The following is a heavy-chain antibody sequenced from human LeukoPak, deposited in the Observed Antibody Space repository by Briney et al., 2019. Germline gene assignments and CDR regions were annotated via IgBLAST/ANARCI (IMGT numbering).Heavy chain of an antibody. Sequence: GGSLRLSCAASGFTFSSYAMTWVRQAPGKGLEWVSGINWNGDTRGYADSVKGRFTISRDNAKNSLYLQMNSLRAEDTALYYCARGTGTLDYWGQGTLVTVSS. J-gene: IGHJ4*02. CDR1: GFTFSSYA. CDR3: ARGTGTLDY. V-gene: IGHV3-20*04. D-gene: IGHD1-7*01. CDR2: INWNGDTR.